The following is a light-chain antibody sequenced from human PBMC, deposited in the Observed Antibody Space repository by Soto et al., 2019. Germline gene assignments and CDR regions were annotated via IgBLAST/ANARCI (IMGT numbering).Light chain of an antibody. CDR1: QGIRHD. Sequence: DIQMTQSPSSLSASVGDRVTITCRASQGIRHDLAWYQQKPGKAPKRLIYTASSLQSGVPPRFRGSGSETEFTLTISSLQPDDFATYYCQQYDSFSVTFGQGTRLEIK. V-gene: IGKV1-17*01. CDR2: TAS. CDR3: QQYDSFSVT. J-gene: IGKJ5*01.